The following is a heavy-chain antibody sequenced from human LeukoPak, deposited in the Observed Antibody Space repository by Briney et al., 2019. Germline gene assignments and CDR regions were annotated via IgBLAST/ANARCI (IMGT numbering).Heavy chain of an antibody. J-gene: IGHJ5*02. D-gene: IGHD3-22*01. V-gene: IGHV4-39*07. CDR1: GGSISSSSYY. CDR3: ARDSGGKNYYDSSGYVLWFDP. Sequence: SETLSLTCTVSGGSISSSSYYWGWIRQPLGKGLEWIGSIYYSGSTYYNPSLKSRVTISVDTSKNQFSLKLSSVTAADTAVYYCARDSGGKNYYDSSGYVLWFDPWGQGTLVTVSS. CDR2: IYYSGST.